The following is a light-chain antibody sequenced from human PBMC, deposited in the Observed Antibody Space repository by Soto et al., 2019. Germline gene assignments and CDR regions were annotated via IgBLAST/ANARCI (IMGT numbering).Light chain of an antibody. Sequence: QSVLTQPASVSGSPGQSITISCTGTNSDVGGYDYVSWYQHHPGKAPKLLIYDVTNRPSGVSNRFSGSKAGNTASLTIAGLQAEDEADYCCSSYTSTSTPYVFGSGTKLTVL. J-gene: IGLJ1*01. V-gene: IGLV2-14*03. CDR2: DVT. CDR3: SSYTSTSTPYV. CDR1: NSDVGGYDY.